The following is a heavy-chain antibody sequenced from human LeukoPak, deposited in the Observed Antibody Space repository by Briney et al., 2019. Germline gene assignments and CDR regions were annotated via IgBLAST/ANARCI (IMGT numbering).Heavy chain of an antibody. Sequence: ASVKVSCKASGYTFTSYGISWVRRAPGQGLEWMGWISAYNGNTNYAQKLQGRVTMTTDTSTSTAYMELRSLRSDDTAVYYCARDFDPGRFSGDDAFDIWGQGTMVTVSS. CDR1: GYTFTSYG. CDR3: ARDFDPGRFSGDDAFDI. J-gene: IGHJ3*02. CDR2: ISAYNGNT. V-gene: IGHV1-18*01. D-gene: IGHD3-10*01.